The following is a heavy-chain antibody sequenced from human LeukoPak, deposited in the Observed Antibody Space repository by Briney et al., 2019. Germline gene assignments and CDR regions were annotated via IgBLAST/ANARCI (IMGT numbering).Heavy chain of an antibody. V-gene: IGHV3-23*01. CDR2: TSGSGGRT. Sequence: PGGSLRLSCAASGFTFSSYAMNWVRQAPGKGLEWVSGTSGSGGRTYYADSVKGRFTISRDNSKNTLYLQMNSLRAEDTAVYYCAKDLGGQYGLDYFDYWGQGTLVTVSS. D-gene: IGHD3-16*01. CDR3: AKDLGGQYGLDYFDY. CDR1: GFTFSSYA. J-gene: IGHJ4*02.